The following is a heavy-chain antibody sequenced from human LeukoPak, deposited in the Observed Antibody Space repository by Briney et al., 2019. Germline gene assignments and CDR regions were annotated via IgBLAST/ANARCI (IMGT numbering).Heavy chain of an antibody. CDR1: GFTFSSYG. D-gene: IGHD1-26*01. J-gene: IGHJ4*02. Sequence: GGSLRLSCAASGFTFSSYGMHWVRQAPGKGLEWVAFIRYDGSNKYYADSVKGRFTISRDNSKNTLYLQMNSLRAEDTAVYYCAKGHPRSVGAPPDWGQGALVTVSS. V-gene: IGHV3-30*02. CDR3: AKGHPRSVGAPPD. CDR2: IRYDGSNK.